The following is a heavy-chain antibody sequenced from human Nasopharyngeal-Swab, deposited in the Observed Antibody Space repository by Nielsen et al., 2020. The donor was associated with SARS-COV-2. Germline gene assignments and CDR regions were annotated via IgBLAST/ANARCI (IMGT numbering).Heavy chain of an antibody. Sequence: GGSLRLSCRASGYRFSNYWIGWVRQMSGHGLEWVGGIYPGESDARYSPSFRGQVTMSVDKSTDTAYLHWSSLKSSDSGVYYCARHGQMVAEHTWFDSWSLGTPVTVSS. CDR3: ARHGQMVAEHTWFDS. D-gene: IGHD1-14*01. CDR1: GYRFSNYW. J-gene: IGHJ5*01. CDR2: IYPGESDA. V-gene: IGHV5-51*01.